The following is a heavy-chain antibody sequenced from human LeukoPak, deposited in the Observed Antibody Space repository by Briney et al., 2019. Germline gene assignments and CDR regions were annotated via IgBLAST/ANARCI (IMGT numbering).Heavy chain of an antibody. CDR2: VFYSGST. CDR1: GGSISSSSYY. V-gene: IGHV4-39*07. J-gene: IGHJ4*02. D-gene: IGHD3-10*01. CDR3: ATVSTRGSSFEY. Sequence: SETLSLTCTVSGGSISSSSYYWGWIRQPPGKGLEWIGSVFYSGSTYYNPSLKSRVTISLDRSRSQFSLQLTSVTAADTAVYYCATVSTRGSSFEYWGQGILVTVSS.